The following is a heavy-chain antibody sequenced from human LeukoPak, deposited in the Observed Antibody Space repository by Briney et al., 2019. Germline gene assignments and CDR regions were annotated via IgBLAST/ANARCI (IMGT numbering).Heavy chain of an antibody. CDR3: ARGPARLYCSSTSCYKLDYYYYYYMDV. D-gene: IGHD2-2*02. J-gene: IGHJ6*03. CDR1: GGSFSGYY. CDR2: INHSGST. Sequence: KPSETLSLTCAVYGGSFSGYYWSWIRQPPGKGLEWIGEINHSGSTNYNPYLKSRVTISVDTSKNQFSLKLSSVTAADTAVYYCARGPARLYCSSTSCYKLDYYYYYYMDVWGKGTTVTVSS. V-gene: IGHV4-34*01.